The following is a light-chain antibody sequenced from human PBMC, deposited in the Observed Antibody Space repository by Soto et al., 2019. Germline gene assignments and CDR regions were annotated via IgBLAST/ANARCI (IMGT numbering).Light chain of an antibody. CDR3: QQSYSTPT. CDR1: QSISSY. CDR2: AAS. V-gene: IGKV1-39*01. Sequence: DIQMTQSPSSLSASVGDRVTITCRASQSISSYLSWYQQKPGKAPNLLIYAASRLQSGVPSRFSGSGSGTDFTLTISSLQPEDFATYYCQQSYSTPTFGQGNKLEIK. J-gene: IGKJ2*01.